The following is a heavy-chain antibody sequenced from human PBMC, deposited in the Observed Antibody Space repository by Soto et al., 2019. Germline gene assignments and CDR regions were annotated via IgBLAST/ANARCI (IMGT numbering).Heavy chain of an antibody. CDR2: ISSSSSTI. V-gene: IGHV3-48*01. J-gene: IGHJ4*02. CDR1: GFTFSSYS. CDR3: ATNPGLNYYGSGRYDY. D-gene: IGHD3-10*01. Sequence: GGSLRLSCAASGFTFSSYSMNWVRQAPGKGLEWVSYISSSSSTIYYADSVKGRFTISRDNAKNSLYLQMNSLRAEDTAVYYCATNPGLNYYGSGRYDYWGQGTLVTVSS.